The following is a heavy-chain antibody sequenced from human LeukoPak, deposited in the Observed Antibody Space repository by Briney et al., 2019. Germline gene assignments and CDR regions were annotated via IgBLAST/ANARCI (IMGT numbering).Heavy chain of an antibody. CDR3: AKRGVVIRVILVGFHKEAYYFDS. Sequence: GVLRLSCAVSGITLSNYGMSWVRQAPGKGLEWVAGISDSGGRTNYAGSVKGRFTISRDNPKNTLYLQMNSLRAEDTAVYFCAKRGVVIRVILVGFHKEAYYFDSWGQGALVTVSS. J-gene: IGHJ4*02. V-gene: IGHV3-23*01. D-gene: IGHD3-22*01. CDR1: GITLSNYG. CDR2: ISDSGGRT.